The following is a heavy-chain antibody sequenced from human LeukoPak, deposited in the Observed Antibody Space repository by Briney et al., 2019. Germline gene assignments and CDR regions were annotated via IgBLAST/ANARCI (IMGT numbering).Heavy chain of an antibody. D-gene: IGHD2-21*02. CDR1: GYSISSGYF. V-gene: IGHV4-38-2*02. CDR3: ARAFCGGYCSNWFDP. J-gene: IGHJ5*02. CDR2: IYHSGTT. Sequence: SETLSLTCTVSGYSISSGYFWGWIRQPPGKSLEYIGRIYHSGTTYYNPSLKSRVTISLDTSKNQFSLEVSSVTAADTAIYYCARAFCGGYCSNWFDPWGQGTLVTVSS.